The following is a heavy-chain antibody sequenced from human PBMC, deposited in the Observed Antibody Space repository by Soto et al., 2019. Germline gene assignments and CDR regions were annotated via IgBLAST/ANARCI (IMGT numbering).Heavy chain of an antibody. CDR2: ISGSGGST. D-gene: IGHD4-17*01. CDR3: AKDKGGVPDYGPYYYYYYGMDV. CDR1: GFTFSSYA. V-gene: IGHV3-23*01. Sequence: GGSLRLSCAASGFTFSSYAMSWVRQAPGKGLEWVSAISGSGGSTYYADSVKGRFTISRDNSKNTLYLQMNSLRAEDTAVYYCAKDKGGVPDYGPYYYYYYGMDVWGQGTTVTVSS. J-gene: IGHJ6*02.